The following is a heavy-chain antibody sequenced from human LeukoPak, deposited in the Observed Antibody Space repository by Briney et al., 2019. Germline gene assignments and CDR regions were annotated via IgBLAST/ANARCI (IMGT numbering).Heavy chain of an antibody. CDR1: GYTFTGYY. Sequence: GASVKVSCKASGYTFTGYYMHWVRQAPGQGLEWMGWINPNSGGTNYAQKFQGRVTMTRDTSISTAYMELRSLRSDDTAVYYCARHGGVGPKRDYFDYWGPGTLVTVSS. CDR2: INPNSGGT. CDR3: ARHGGVGPKRDYFDY. V-gene: IGHV1-2*02. D-gene: IGHD3-16*01. J-gene: IGHJ4*02.